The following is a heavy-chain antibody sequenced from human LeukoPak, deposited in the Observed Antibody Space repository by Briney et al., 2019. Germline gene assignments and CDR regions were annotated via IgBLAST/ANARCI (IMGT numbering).Heavy chain of an antibody. CDR1: GFTFSSYA. CDR3: AKVTPVVASRYCFDY. Sequence: PGGSLRLSCAASGFTFSSYAMSWVRQAPGKGLEWVSAISGSGGSTYSADSVKGRFTISRDNSKDTLYLQMNSLRAEDTAVYYCAKVTPVVASRYCFDYWGQGTLVTVSS. CDR2: ISGSGGST. D-gene: IGHD4-23*01. V-gene: IGHV3-23*01. J-gene: IGHJ4*02.